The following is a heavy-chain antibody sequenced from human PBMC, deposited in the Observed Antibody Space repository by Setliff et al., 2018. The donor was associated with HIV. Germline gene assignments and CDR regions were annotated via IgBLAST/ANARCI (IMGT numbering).Heavy chain of an antibody. J-gene: IGHJ4*02. V-gene: IGHV4-59*11. CDR3: ARVFYDATDYYAPLFDY. CDR2: MFSSGSA. Sequence: SETLSLTCSVSGGSISGHYWGWVRQPPGKGLEWIGYMFSSGSAQYNSSLQSRVSMSADTSKNQFSLRLTSVTVADTAVYFCARVFYDATDYYAPLFDYWGQGTLVTVSS. CDR1: GGSISGHY. D-gene: IGHD3-22*01.